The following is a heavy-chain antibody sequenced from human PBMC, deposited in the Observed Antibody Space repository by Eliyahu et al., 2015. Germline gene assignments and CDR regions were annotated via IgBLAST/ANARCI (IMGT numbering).Heavy chain of an antibody. CDR1: GFTFSSYS. CDR3: ARSVLITMIVVVRKRGDAFDI. J-gene: IGHJ3*02. D-gene: IGHD3-22*01. V-gene: IGHV3-48*02. Sequence: EVQLVESGGGLVQPGGSLRLSCAASGFTFSSYSMNWVRQXPGKGLEWVSYISSSSSTIYYADSVKGRFTISRDNAKNSLYLQMNSLRDEDTAVYYCARSVLITMIVVVRKRGDAFDIWGQGTMVTVSS. CDR2: ISSSSSTI.